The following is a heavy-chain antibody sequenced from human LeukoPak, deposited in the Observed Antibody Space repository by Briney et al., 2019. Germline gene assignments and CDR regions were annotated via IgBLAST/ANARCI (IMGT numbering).Heavy chain of an antibody. V-gene: IGHV3-20*04. CDR3: ARVPGIAVAGTDYFDY. J-gene: IGHJ4*02. Sequence: GGSLRLSCAASGFTLDDYGMSWVRQAPGKGLEWVSGINWNGGSTGYADSVKGRFTISRDNAKNSLYLQMNSLRAEDTALYYCARVPGIAVAGTDYFDYWGQGTLVTVSS. D-gene: IGHD6-19*01. CDR1: GFTLDDYG. CDR2: INWNGGST.